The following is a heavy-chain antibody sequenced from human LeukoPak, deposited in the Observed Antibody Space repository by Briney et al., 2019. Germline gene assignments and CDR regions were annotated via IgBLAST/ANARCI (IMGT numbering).Heavy chain of an antibody. J-gene: IGHJ5*02. V-gene: IGHV4-30-2*01. CDR3: ARASPLDCSSTSCPESWFDP. D-gene: IGHD2-2*01. CDR2: IYHSGST. Sequence: SETLSLTCAVSGGSISRGGYSCRWIRQPPGKGLEWIGYIYHSGSTYYNPSLKSRVTISVDRSRNQFSLKLSSVTAADTAVYYCARASPLDCSSTSCPESWFDPWGQGTLVTVSS. CDR1: GGSISRGGYS.